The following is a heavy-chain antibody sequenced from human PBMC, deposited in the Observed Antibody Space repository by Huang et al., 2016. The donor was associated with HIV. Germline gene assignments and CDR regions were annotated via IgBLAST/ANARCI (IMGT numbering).Heavy chain of an antibody. CDR2: INYSGST. J-gene: IGHJ3*02. CDR3: ARGGVGATSDAFDI. V-gene: IGHV4-34*01. Sequence: QVQLQQWGAGLLKPSETLSLTCAGYGGSFSGHFWRWIRQPPGKGLEWIGEINYSGSTNYTPSLKSRVTISIDTSKNQFSLKLSSVTAADTAVYYCARGGVGATSDAFDIWGQGTMVTVSS. D-gene: IGHD1-26*01. CDR1: GGSFSGHF.